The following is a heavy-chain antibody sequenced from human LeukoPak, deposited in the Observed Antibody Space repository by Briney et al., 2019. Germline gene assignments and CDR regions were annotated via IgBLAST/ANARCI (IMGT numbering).Heavy chain of an antibody. CDR1: GFTVSSNY. J-gene: IGHJ4*02. CDR3: ARDQRFQLLYLFDY. D-gene: IGHD2-2*02. Sequence: GGSLRLSCAASGFTVSSNYMSWVRQAPGKGLVWVSHINADGSSTTYADSVKGRFTISRDNAKNTLYLQINSLRDEDTAMYYCARDQRFQLLYLFDYWGLGTLVTVSS. V-gene: IGHV3-74*01. CDR2: INADGSST.